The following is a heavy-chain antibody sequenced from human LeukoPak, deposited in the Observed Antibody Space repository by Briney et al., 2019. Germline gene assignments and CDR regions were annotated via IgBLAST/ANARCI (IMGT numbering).Heavy chain of an antibody. Sequence: ASVKVSCKASGYSFTGYYMHWVRQAPGQGLEWMGWINPNSGGTNYAQKFQGRVTMTRDTSISTAYMELSRLTSDDTAVYYCARDPPIGGADVFDIWGQGTMVTVSS. CDR1: GYSFTGYY. D-gene: IGHD3-10*01. J-gene: IGHJ3*02. V-gene: IGHV1-2*02. CDR2: INPNSGGT. CDR3: ARDPPIGGADVFDI.